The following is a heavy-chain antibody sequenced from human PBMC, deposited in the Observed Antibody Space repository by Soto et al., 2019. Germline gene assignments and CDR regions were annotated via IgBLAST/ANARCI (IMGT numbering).Heavy chain of an antibody. V-gene: IGHV1-18*01. D-gene: IGHD1-1*01. J-gene: IGHJ6*02. CDR1: GYTFTSYG. CDR3: ARDQYNWNDQSYYYGMDV. CDR2: ISAYNGNT. Sequence: ASVKVSCKASGYTFTSYGISWVRQAPGQGLEWMGWISAYNGNTNYAQKLQGRVTMTTDTSTSTAYMELRSLRSDDTAVYYCARDQYNWNDQSYYYGMDVWGQGTTVTVSS.